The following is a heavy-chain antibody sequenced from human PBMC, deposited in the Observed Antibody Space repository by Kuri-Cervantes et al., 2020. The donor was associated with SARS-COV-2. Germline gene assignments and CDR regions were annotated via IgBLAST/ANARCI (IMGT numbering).Heavy chain of an antibody. V-gene: IGHV3-23*01. D-gene: IGHD3-22*01. J-gene: IGHJ4*02. Sequence: GESLKISCAASGFTFSSYGMHWVRQAPGKGLEWVSAISGSGGSTYYADSVKGRFTISRDNSKNTLYLQMNSLRAEDTAVYYCAKDWESYYHDSSGYSNFFDYWGQGTLVTVSS. CDR2: ISGSGGST. CDR1: GFTFSSYG. CDR3: AKDWESYYHDSSGYSNFFDY.